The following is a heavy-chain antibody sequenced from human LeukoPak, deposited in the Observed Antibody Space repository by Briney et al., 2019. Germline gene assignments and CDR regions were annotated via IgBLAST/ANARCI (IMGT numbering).Heavy chain of an antibody. V-gene: IGHV4-59*08. CDR1: GDSISSYY. CDR3: ARSIIVVVAAGALDI. J-gene: IGHJ3*02. D-gene: IGHD2-21*02. CDR2: IYHSGNT. Sequence: SETLSLTCTVSGDSISSYYWSWSRQPPGKGLEWIGYIYHSGNTNSNPSLKSRVTISVDTTKNQFSLKLSSVTAADTAVYYCARSIIVVVAAGALDIWGQGTMVTVSS.